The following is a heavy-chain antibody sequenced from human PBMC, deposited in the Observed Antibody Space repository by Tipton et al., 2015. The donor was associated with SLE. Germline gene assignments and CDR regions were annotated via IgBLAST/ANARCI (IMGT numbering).Heavy chain of an antibody. Sequence: SLRLSCAASGFTFSSYWMHWVRQPPGKGPVWVSQIRSDGTRANYADFVEGRFTVSRDNAKNMLYLQMNSVRAEDTAVYYCARGVAVVDVWGKGTTVTVSS. CDR1: GFTFSSYW. V-gene: IGHV3-74*01. J-gene: IGHJ6*04. CDR2: IRSDGTRA. CDR3: ARGVAVVDV. D-gene: IGHD4-23*01.